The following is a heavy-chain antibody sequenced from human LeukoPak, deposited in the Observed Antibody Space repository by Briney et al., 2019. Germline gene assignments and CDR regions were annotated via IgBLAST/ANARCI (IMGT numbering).Heavy chain of an antibody. CDR1: GFTFSGSD. J-gene: IGHJ6*02. CDR3: ATGPLNDYGMGD. V-gene: IGHV3-33*03. CDR2: IWHDGSIE. Sequence: GGSLRLSCAASGFTFSGSDMHWVRQAPGKGLKGVAVIWHDGSIESYADSVKGRFTVSRDNSKTTLYLQMNSLSAEDTAVYYCATGPLNDYGMGDWGQGTTVTVSS.